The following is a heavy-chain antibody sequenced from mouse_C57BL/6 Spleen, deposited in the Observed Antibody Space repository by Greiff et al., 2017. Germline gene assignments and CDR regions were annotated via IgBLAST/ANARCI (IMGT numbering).Heavy chain of an antibody. Sequence: QVQLQQSGAELARPGASVKMSCKASGYTFTSYTMHWVKQRPGQGLEWIGYINPSSGYTKYKQKFKDKATLTADKSSSTAYMQLSSLTSEYSAVYYCARSYDYEYYFDYWGQGTTLTVSS. D-gene: IGHD2-4*01. CDR2: INPSSGYT. J-gene: IGHJ2*01. CDR1: GYTFTSYT. V-gene: IGHV1-4*01. CDR3: ARSYDYEYYFDY.